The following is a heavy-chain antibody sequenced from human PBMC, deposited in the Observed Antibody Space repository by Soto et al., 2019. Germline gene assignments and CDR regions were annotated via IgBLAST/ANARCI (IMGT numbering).Heavy chain of an antibody. CDR1: GFTFSKQW. CDR3: ARGPF. D-gene: IGHD3-3*02. V-gene: IGHV3-7*01. J-gene: IGHJ4*02. Sequence: EVRMVASGGGVVQPGESLRLSCAASGFTFSKQWMSWVRQAPGKGLEWVANINQDGSAKSHVDSVEGRFTISRDNAKNSLYLQMNSLRVEDTAVYYCARGPFWGQGTLVTVSS. CDR2: INQDGSAK.